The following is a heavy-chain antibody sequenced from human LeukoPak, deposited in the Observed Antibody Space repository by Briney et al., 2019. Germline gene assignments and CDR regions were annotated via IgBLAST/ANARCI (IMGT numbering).Heavy chain of an antibody. CDR2: ISGSGGST. V-gene: IGHV3-23*01. CDR1: GFTFSSYA. Sequence: GGSLRLSCAASGFTFSSYAMSWVRQAPGKGLAWVSAISGSGGSTYYADSVKGRFTISRDNSKNTLYLQMNSLRAEDTAVYYCAKHPSLLWFGELFYWGQGTLVTVSS. D-gene: IGHD3-10*01. CDR3: AKHPSLLWFGELFY. J-gene: IGHJ4*02.